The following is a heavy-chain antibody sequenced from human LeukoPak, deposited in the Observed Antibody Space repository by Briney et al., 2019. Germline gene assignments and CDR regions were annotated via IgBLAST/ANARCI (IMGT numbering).Heavy chain of an antibody. V-gene: IGHV3-15*01. CDR3: TTDYESYSSGWYRFDY. CDR1: GFTFSNAW. D-gene: IGHD6-19*01. J-gene: IGHJ4*02. CDR2: IKSKTDGGTT. Sequence: TPGGSLRLSCAASGFTFSNAWMSWVRQAPGKGLEWVGRIKSKTDGGTTDYAAPVKGRFTISRDDSKNTLYLQMNSLKTEDTAVYYCTTDYESYSSGWYRFDYWGQGTLVTVSS.